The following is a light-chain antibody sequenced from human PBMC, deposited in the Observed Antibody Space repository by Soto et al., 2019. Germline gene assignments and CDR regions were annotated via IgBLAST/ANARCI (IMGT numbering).Light chain of an antibody. J-gene: IGLJ2*01. V-gene: IGLV2-14*03. CDR2: AVS. CDR3: SSYTTSSTVI. Sequence: QSALTQSASVSGSPGQSITISCTGTSSDVGDHNYVSWYQQQPGKAPKLMIYAVSNRPSGVSNRFSGSKSGTTASLTVSGLQAEDEADYYCSSYTTSSTVIFGGGTKVTVL. CDR1: SSDVGDHNY.